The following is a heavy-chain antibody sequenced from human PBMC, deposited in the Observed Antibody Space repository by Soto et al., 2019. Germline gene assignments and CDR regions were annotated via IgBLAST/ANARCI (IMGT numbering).Heavy chain of an antibody. CDR3: ARGKGMEENYYYYGMDI. V-gene: IGHV1-2*02. J-gene: IGHJ6*02. Sequence: ASVKVSCKASGYTFTGYYMHWVRQAPGQGLEWMGWINPNSGGTNYAQKFQGRVTMTRDTSISTAYMEVSSLRPEDTAVYYCARGKGMEENYYYYGMDIWGQGTTVTVSS. D-gene: IGHD1-1*01. CDR2: INPNSGGT. CDR1: GYTFTGYY.